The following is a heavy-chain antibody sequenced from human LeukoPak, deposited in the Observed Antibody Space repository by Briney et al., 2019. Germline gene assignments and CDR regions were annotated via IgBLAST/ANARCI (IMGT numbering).Heavy chain of an antibody. CDR3: ARAARDILTSYYRNNWFDP. Sequence: SETLSLTCTVSGGTISSHYWSWIRQPPGKGLEWIGYIYYSGSTNYNPSLKSRVTISVDTSKNQFSLKLSSVTAADTAVYYCARAARDILTSYYRNNWFDPWGQGTLVTVSS. D-gene: IGHD3-9*01. V-gene: IGHV4-59*08. J-gene: IGHJ5*02. CDR1: GGTISSHY. CDR2: IYYSGST.